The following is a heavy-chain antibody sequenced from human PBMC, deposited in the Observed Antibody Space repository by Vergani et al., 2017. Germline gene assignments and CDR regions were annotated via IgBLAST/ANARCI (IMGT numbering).Heavy chain of an antibody. D-gene: IGHD3-9*01. V-gene: IGHV3-33*01. J-gene: IGHJ2*01. CDR3: ARDPYFGWYFDL. CDR2: IWYDGSNK. CDR1: GFTFSSYG. Sequence: QVQLVESGGGVVQPGRSLRLSCAASGFTFSSYGMHWVRQAPGKGLEWVAVIWYDGSNKYYADSVKGRFTISRDNSKNTLYLQMNSLRAEDTALYYCARDPYFGWYFDLWGRGTLVTVSS.